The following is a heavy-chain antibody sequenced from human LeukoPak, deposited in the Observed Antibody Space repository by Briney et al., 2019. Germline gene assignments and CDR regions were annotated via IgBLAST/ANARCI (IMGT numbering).Heavy chain of an antibody. D-gene: IGHD3-16*02. CDR1: GGSISSYY. V-gene: IGHV4-4*07. Sequence: PSETLSLTCTVSGGSISSYYWSWIRQPAGKGLEWIGRIYISGSTNYSPSLKSRVTMSVDTSKNQFSLELSSVTAADTAVYYCAREGDSDYDYVWGSYRPFDYWGQGTLVTVSS. CDR3: AREGDSDYDYVWGSYRPFDY. J-gene: IGHJ4*02. CDR2: IYISGST.